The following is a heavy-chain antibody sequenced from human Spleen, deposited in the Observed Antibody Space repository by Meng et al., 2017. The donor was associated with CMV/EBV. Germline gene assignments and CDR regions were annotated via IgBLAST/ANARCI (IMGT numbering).Heavy chain of an antibody. Sequence: GGSLRLSCAASGFTFRSYAMHWVRQAPGKGLEWVAVISYDGSNKYYADSVKGRFTISTDNSKNTLYLQMNSLRAEDTAVYYCAGADKSGDYYYDSSGYRLDYWGQGTLVTVSS. V-gene: IGHV3-30-3*01. CDR2: ISYDGSNK. D-gene: IGHD3-22*01. CDR3: AGADKSGDYYYDSSGYRLDY. CDR1: GFTFRSYA. J-gene: IGHJ4*02.